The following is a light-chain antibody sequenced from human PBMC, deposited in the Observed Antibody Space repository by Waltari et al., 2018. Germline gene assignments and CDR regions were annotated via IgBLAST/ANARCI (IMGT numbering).Light chain of an antibody. CDR3: QQLHSYPLT. CDR1: QGISGS. V-gene: IGKV1-9*01. CDR2: AAS. Sequence: IQLTQSPSSLSASVGDRVTITCRASQGISGSLAWYQQKAGKAPKLLSYAASTLQSGVPSRFSGSGSGTDLTLTISSLQPEDFATYYCQQLHSYPLTFGGGTKVESK. J-gene: IGKJ4*01.